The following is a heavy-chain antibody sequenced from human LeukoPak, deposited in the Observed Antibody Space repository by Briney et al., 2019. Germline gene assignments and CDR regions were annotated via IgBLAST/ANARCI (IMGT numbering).Heavy chain of an antibody. Sequence: GGSLKIPCKGSGYRFTSYWSGGVGRMPGKGLEWMGISYPGDSDTTYSPSFQGHVTISADKSISTAYLQWSSLKASDTAMYYCARAVAGTLDYWGQGTLVTVSS. V-gene: IGHV5-51*01. CDR3: ARAVAGTLDY. CDR1: GYRFTSYW. D-gene: IGHD6-19*01. CDR2: SYPGDSDT. J-gene: IGHJ4*02.